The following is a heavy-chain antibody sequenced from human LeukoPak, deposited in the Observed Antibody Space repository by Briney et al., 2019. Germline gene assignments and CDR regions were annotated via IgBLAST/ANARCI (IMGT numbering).Heavy chain of an antibody. CDR2: IIPIFGTA. D-gene: IGHD3-22*01. V-gene: IGHV1-69*13. J-gene: IGHJ5*02. CDR1: GGTFSSYA. Sequence: GASVKVSCKASGGTFSSYAISWVRQAPGQGLEWMGGIIPIFGTANYAQKFQGRVTITADESTSTAYMELSSLRSEDTAVYYCASQGDYYDSRGDWSDPWGQGTLVTVSS. CDR3: ASQGDYYDSRGDWSDP.